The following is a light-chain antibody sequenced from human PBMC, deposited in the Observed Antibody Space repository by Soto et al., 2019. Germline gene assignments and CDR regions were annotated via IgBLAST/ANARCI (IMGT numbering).Light chain of an antibody. CDR1: SSDVGGYNY. V-gene: IGLV2-14*01. CDR2: EVS. J-gene: IGLJ3*02. Sequence: QSALTQPASVSGSPGQSSTISCSGTSSDVGGYNYVSWYQQHPGKAPKLMMYEVSNRPSGVSNRFSGSKSGNTASLTISGRQAEDEADDYCSSYTSSSTLEVFGGGTKLTVL. CDR3: SSYTSSSTLEV.